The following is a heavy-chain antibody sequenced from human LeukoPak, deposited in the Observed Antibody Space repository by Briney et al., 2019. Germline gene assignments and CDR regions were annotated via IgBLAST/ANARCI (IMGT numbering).Heavy chain of an antibody. Sequence: SVKVSCKASGGTFSSYAISWVRQAPGQGLEWMGRIIPIFGTANYAQKFQGRVTITTDESTSTAYMELSSLRSEDTTVYYCARDFEERWVGYCTNGVCYKDYYYYYMDVWGKGTTVTVSS. J-gene: IGHJ6*03. V-gene: IGHV1-69*05. CDR2: IIPIFGTA. CDR1: GGTFSSYA. D-gene: IGHD2-8*01. CDR3: ARDFEERWVGYCTNGVCYKDYYYYYMDV.